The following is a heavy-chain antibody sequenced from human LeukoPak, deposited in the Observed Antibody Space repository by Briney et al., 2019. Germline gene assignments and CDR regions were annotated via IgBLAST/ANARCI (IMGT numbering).Heavy chain of an antibody. J-gene: IGHJ4*02. CDR1: GFTVSSNY. CDR2: IYSGGST. D-gene: IGHD3-10*01. CDR3: ASGWFGELTLGY. V-gene: IGHV3-66*01. Sequence: PGGSLGLSCAASGFTVSSNYMSWVRQAPGEGLEWVSVIYSGGSTYYADSVKGRFTISRDNSKSTLYLQMNSLRAEDTAVYYCASGWFGELTLGYWGQGTLVTVSS.